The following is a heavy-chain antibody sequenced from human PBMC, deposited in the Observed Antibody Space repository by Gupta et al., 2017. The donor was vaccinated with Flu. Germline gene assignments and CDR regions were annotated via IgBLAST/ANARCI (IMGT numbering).Heavy chain of an antibody. Sequence: QEEVVESGGDVVQPGRSLRLSCAAFGFSFSNFGIRWVRQAPGKGLEWVASISHDGSIRNYADSVQGRFTISRDNSESRVYLQMSSLRIEDTAVYYCAKDWRWNYNNYGMNIWGQGTTVTVSS. CDR2: ISHDGSIR. CDR1: GFSFSNFG. J-gene: IGHJ6*02. D-gene: IGHD5-24*01. CDR3: AKDWRWNYNNYGMNI. V-gene: IGHV3-30*18.